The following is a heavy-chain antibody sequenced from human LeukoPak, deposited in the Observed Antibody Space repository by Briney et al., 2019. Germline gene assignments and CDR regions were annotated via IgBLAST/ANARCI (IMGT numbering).Heavy chain of an antibody. CDR3: ARNYYGSGFFDY. J-gene: IGHJ4*02. D-gene: IGHD3-10*01. CDR1: GGTFSSYA. Sequence: GASVKVSCKASGGTFSSYAISWVRQAPGQGLEWMGGIIPIFGTANYAQKFQGRVTITADESTSTAYMELSSLRSEDTAVYYCARNYYGSGFFDYWGQGTLVTVSS. CDR2: IIPIFGTA. V-gene: IGHV1-69*13.